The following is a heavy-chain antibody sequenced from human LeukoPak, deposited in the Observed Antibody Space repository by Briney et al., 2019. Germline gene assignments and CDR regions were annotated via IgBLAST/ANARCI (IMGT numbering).Heavy chain of an antibody. CDR3: ARAPFHFDSSGFSMDAFDV. J-gene: IGHJ3*01. D-gene: IGHD3-22*01. CDR2: TTPIFGSA. V-gene: IGHV1-69*05. CDR1: GGTFSSHA. Sequence: SVKVSCKASGGTFSSHAVSWARQAPGQGLEWMGGTTPIFGSAEYAQKLQGRVMITTDESTSTAYMVLSSLRSEDTAVYYCARAPFHFDSSGFSMDAFDVWGQGTMVTVSS.